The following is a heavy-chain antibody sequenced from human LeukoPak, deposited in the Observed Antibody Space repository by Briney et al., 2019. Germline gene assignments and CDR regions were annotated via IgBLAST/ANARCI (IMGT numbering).Heavy chain of an antibody. Sequence: ASVKVSCKASGYXFTGYYMQWVRQAPGQGLEWMGGINTNSGATYYAQSFQGRVTMTRDTSITTAYMELSSLRSDDTAVYYCARDNYVVGSGWFEPWGQGTLVTVSS. D-gene: IGHD1-26*01. CDR1: GYXFTGYY. CDR3: ARDNYVVGSGWFEP. CDR2: INTNSGAT. V-gene: IGHV1-2*02. J-gene: IGHJ5*02.